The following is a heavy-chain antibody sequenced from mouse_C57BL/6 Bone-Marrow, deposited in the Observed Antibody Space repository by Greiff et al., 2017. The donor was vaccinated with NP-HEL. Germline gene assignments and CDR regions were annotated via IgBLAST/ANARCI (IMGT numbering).Heavy chain of an antibody. Sequence: EVKLQESGAELVKPGASVKLSCTASGFNIKDYYMHWVKQRTEQGLEWIGRIDPEDGETKYAPKFQGKATITADTSSNTAYLQLSSLTSEDTAFYYCAREAIYYGNFFAYWGQGTLVTVSA. V-gene: IGHV14-2*01. CDR3: AREAIYYGNFFAY. CDR2: IDPEDGET. CDR1: GFNIKDYY. J-gene: IGHJ3*01. D-gene: IGHD2-1*01.